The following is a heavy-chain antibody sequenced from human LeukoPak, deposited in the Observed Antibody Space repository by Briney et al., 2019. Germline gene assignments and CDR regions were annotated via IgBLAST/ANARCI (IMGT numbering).Heavy chain of an antibody. Sequence: GGSLRLSCAASGFKFDDYAMQWVRQVPGKGLEWVSGISWNSGKIAYTDSVKGRFTISRDNAKNSLYLQMTSLRAEDMALYYCAKERSASNVIFATAFDIWGQGTMVTVSS. D-gene: IGHD2-15*01. CDR1: GFKFDDYA. CDR2: ISWNSGKI. J-gene: IGHJ3*02. CDR3: AKERSASNVIFATAFDI. V-gene: IGHV3-9*03.